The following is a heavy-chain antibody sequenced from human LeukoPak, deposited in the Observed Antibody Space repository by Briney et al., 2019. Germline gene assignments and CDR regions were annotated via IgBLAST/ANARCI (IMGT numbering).Heavy chain of an antibody. D-gene: IGHD6-19*01. V-gene: IGHV4-30-4*01. Sequence: SQTLSLTCTVSGGSISSGDYYRSWIRQPPGKGLEWIGYIYYSGSTYYNPSLKSRVTISVDTSKNQFSLKLSSVTAADTAVYYCALSAQQWLVRRELWYFDLWGRGTLVTVSS. CDR3: ALSAQQWLVRRELWYFDL. CDR2: IYYSGST. CDR1: GGSISSGDYY. J-gene: IGHJ2*01.